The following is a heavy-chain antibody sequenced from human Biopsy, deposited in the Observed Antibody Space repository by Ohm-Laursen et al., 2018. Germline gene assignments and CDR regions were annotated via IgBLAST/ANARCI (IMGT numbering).Heavy chain of an antibody. CDR3: ARDLPYYENSGYGAFDM. D-gene: IGHD3-22*01. V-gene: IGHV4-4*07. J-gene: IGHJ3*02. CDR2: LYNTGST. Sequence: GTLSLTCTVSGGFISTYYWNWIRQPAGKALEWIGRLYNTGSTNYNPSLQSRVTMSVDTSKNQFSLKMSSVTAADTAVYYCARDLPYYENSGYGAFDMWGQGTMVTVSS. CDR1: GGFISTYY.